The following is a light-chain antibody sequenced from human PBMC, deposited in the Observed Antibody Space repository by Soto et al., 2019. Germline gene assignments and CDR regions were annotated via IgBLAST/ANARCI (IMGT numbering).Light chain of an antibody. CDR1: QAINTY. Sequence: DIQMTQSPSFLSASVGDRVTISCRASQAINTYLNWYQQKPGKAPKLLIYGTSDLQNGVPSRFSGGRSGTDFTLTISSLQPEDFETYYCQQSYSTLLITFGQGTRLEV. CDR2: GTS. J-gene: IGKJ5*01. V-gene: IGKV1-39*01. CDR3: QQSYSTLLIT.